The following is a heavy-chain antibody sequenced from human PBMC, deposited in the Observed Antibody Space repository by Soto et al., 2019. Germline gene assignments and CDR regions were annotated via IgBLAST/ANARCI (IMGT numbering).Heavy chain of an antibody. J-gene: IGHJ4*02. CDR3: SPPRSSYGSYY. CDR2: FYSLGTT. D-gene: IGHD3-10*01. CDR1: GGSINDYY. Sequence: QVQLQESGPGLVKSSETLSLTCTISGGSINDYYWSWIRQSPGKGLEWIGYFYSLGTTNYNPSLTSPVTISLAPSTRSSSLTLTFVTAPPPSVYYFSPPRSSYGSYYWRQGALVIVSS. V-gene: IGHV4-4*08.